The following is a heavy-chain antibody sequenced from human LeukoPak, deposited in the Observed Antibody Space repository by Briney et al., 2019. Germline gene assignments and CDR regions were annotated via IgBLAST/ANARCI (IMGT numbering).Heavy chain of an antibody. D-gene: IGHD6-13*01. CDR2: IYGSGSIT. Sequence: GGSLRLSCAASGFTFSSYEMTWVRQAPGKGLEWLSYIYGSGSITYYADSVKGRFTISRGNAKNSLYLQMNSLRAEDTAVYYCARDGRAQLWDDYYYYYGLDVWGQGTTVTVAS. CDR3: ARDGRAQLWDDYYYYYGLDV. J-gene: IGHJ6*02. V-gene: IGHV3-48*03. CDR1: GFTFSSYE.